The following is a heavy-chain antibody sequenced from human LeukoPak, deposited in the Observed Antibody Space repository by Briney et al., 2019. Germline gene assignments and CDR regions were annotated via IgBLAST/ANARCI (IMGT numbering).Heavy chain of an antibody. V-gene: IGHV1-8*01. D-gene: IGHD6-13*01. CDR1: GCTFTSYD. CDR3: ARGHYRSSRGIAAADY. Sequence: GASVKVSCKASGCTFTSYDINWVRQATGQGLEWMGWMNPNSGNTGYAQKFQGRVTMTRNTSISTAYMELSSLRSEDTAVYYCARGHYRSSRGIAAADYWGQGTLVTVSS. CDR2: MNPNSGNT. J-gene: IGHJ4*02.